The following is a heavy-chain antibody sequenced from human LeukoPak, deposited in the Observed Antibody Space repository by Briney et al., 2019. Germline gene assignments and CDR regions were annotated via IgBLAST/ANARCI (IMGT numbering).Heavy chain of an antibody. CDR3: AYSGSGWSFDY. V-gene: IGHV1-3*01. CDR2: INAGNGNT. CDR1: GYTFTSYG. Sequence: ASVTVSCKASGYTFTSYGISWVRQAPGQRLEWMGWINAGNGNTKYSQKFQGRVTITRDTSASTAYMELSSLRSEDTAVYYCAYSGSGWSFDYWGQGTLVTVSS. D-gene: IGHD6-19*01. J-gene: IGHJ4*02.